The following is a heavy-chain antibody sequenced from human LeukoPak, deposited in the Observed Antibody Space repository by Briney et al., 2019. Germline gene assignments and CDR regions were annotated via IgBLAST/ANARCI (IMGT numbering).Heavy chain of an antibody. D-gene: IGHD2-2*03. CDR1: GFTFTAYG. Sequence: GGSLRLSCSASGFTFTAYGMNWVRQAPGKGLEWVSGIGGSGTRAYYADSVKGRFTISRDNSKNTLYLQMNSLRDEDTAVYYCAKDSHWILFDDWGQGTLVTVSS. CDR3: AKDSHWILFDD. CDR2: IGGSGTRA. V-gene: IGHV3-23*01. J-gene: IGHJ4*02.